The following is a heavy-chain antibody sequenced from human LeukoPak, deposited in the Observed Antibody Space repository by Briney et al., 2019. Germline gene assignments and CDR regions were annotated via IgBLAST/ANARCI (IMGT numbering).Heavy chain of an antibody. CDR1: GGSISNYY. J-gene: IGHJ3*01. D-gene: IGHD5-12*01. CDR2: IFHNGST. Sequence: PSETLSLTCTVSGGSISNYYWNWIRQPPGKGLEWIGNIFHNGSTYYNPSLKGQVTMSVDTSKNYFSLKMGSVTAADTAVYYCAREVGWLHPEGSFDFWGQGTMVTVSS. CDR3: AREVGWLHPEGSFDF. V-gene: IGHV4-59*04.